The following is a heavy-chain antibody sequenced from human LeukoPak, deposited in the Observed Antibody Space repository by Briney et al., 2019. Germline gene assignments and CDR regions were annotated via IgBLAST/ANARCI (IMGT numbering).Heavy chain of an antibody. J-gene: IGHJ2*01. CDR3: AREELPRYFDL. D-gene: IGHD1-26*01. V-gene: IGHV3-11*01. Sequence: GGSLRLSCAASGFAFRDAWMTWVRQAPGKGLEWVSYISSSGSTIYYADSVKGRFTISRDNAKNSLYLQMNSLRAEDTAVYYCAREELPRYFDLWGRGTLVTVSS. CDR1: GFAFRDAW. CDR2: ISSSGSTI.